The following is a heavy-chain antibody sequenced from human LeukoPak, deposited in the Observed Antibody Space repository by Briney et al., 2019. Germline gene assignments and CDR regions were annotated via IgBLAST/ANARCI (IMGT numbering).Heavy chain of an antibody. D-gene: IGHD1-14*01. V-gene: IGHV4-38-2*02. CDR1: GYSLSSGYY. CDR2: IYHSGST. Sequence: SETLSLTCTVSGYSLSSGYYWGWIRQPPGKGLEWIGNIYHSGSTNYNPSLKSRVTISVDKSKNQFSLKLSSVTAADTAVYYCATRGEKDPKGTRIDYWGQGTLVTVSS. CDR3: ATRGEKDPKGTRIDY. J-gene: IGHJ4*02.